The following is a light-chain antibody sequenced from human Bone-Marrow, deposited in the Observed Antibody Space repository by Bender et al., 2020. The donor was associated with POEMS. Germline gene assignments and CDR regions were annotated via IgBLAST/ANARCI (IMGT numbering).Light chain of an antibody. CDR3: GSYGGRRNFV. V-gene: IGLV2-8*01. CDR2: GVT. CDR1: SSDVGRYTL. Sequence: QSALTQPPSASGSPGQSITISCTGSSSDVGRYTLVSWYQHHPGKAPKLIIYGVTERPSGVPDRSSGSKSGNTASLTVSGLQAEDEADYYCGSYGGRRNFVFGTATKITVL. J-gene: IGLJ1*01.